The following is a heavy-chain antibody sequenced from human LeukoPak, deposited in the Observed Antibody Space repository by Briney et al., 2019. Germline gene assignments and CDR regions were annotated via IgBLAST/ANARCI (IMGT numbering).Heavy chain of an antibody. Sequence: GGSLRLSCAASGFSFNSYPMHWVRQAPGKGLEWVAVISNDGNNKYYADSVKGRFTISRDNSNNTLSLQMNGLRVEDTAVYYCARPDDSESFYRANHYWGRGNLVTVS. D-gene: IGHD3-10*01. V-gene: IGHV3-30*04. CDR3: ARPDDSESFYRANHY. CDR2: ISNDGNNK. CDR1: GFSFNSYP. J-gene: IGHJ4*02.